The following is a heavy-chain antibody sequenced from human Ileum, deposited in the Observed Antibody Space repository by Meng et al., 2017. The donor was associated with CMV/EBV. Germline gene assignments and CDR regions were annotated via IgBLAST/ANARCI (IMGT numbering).Heavy chain of an antibody. CDR3: ARQEELWGYFDY. CDR1: GGSISSGDYY. D-gene: IGHD1-7*01. Sequence: QVPLQESGPGLVKPSQTLSLTCTVSGGSISSGDYYWNWIRQPPGKGLEWIGYIYYSGGTYFNPSLKSRVTISVDTSKNQFSLKLNSVTAADTAVYYCARQEELWGYFDYWGQGTLVTVSS. J-gene: IGHJ4*02. V-gene: IGHV4-30-4*08. CDR2: IYYSGGT.